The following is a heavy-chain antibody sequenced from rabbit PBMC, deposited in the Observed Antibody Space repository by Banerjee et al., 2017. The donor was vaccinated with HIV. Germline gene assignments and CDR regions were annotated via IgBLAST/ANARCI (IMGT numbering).Heavy chain of an antibody. CDR3: ARDSVGSDYSFTL. CDR1: GFDFSSNA. D-gene: IGHD2-1*01. J-gene: IGHJ4*01. CDR2: IVSGTNGST. Sequence: QSLEESGGDLVKPGASLTLTCKASGFDFSSNAMCWVRQAPGKGLELIACIVSGTNGSTYYASWAKGRFTISKTSSTTVTLQMTSLTAADTATYFCARDSVGSDYSFTLWGPGTLVTVS. V-gene: IGHV1S40*01.